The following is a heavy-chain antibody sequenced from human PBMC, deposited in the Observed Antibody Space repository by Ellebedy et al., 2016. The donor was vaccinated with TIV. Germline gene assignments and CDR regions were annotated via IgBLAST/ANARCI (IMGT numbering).Heavy chain of an antibody. D-gene: IGHD3-9*01. CDR3: AREYISGILTGYYYYGMDV. V-gene: IGHV3-48*02. J-gene: IGHJ6*02. CDR1: GFTFSSYS. Sequence: GGSLRLSXAASGFTFSSYSMNWVRQAPGKGLEWVSYISSSSSTIYYADSVKGRFTISRDNAKNSLYLQMNSLRDEDTAVYYCAREYISGILTGYYYYGMDVWGQGTTVTVSS. CDR2: ISSSSSTI.